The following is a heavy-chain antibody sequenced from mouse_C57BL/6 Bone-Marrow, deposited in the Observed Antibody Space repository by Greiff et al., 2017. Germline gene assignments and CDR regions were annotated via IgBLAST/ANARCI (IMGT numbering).Heavy chain of an antibody. Sequence: EVKLVESGGGLVKPGGSLKLSCAASGFTFSDYGMHWVRQAPENGLEWVAYISSGSSTIYYADTVKGRFTISRDNAKNTLFLQMTSLRSEDTAMXYCARGDGGEGFAYWGQGTLVTVSA. CDR1: GFTFSDYG. D-gene: IGHD3-3*01. V-gene: IGHV5-17*01. CDR3: ARGDGGEGFAY. CDR2: ISSGSSTI. J-gene: IGHJ3*01.